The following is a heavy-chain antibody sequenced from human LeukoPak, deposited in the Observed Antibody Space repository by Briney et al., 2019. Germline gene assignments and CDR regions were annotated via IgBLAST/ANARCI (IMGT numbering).Heavy chain of an antibody. V-gene: IGHV3-74*01. Sequence: GGSLRLSCASSASAFRTSWMHWVRQGPGTGLVWVSLITADGRSTTYADSVKGRFTISRDNAKNTLYLQMHSLRAEDTAVYYCARDHYHSIDYWGQGTLVTVSS. CDR3: ARDHYHSIDY. D-gene: IGHD3-16*01. CDR1: ASAFRTSW. J-gene: IGHJ4*02. CDR2: ITADGRST.